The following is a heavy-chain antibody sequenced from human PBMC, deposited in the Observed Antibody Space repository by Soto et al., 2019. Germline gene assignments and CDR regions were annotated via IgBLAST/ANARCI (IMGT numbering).Heavy chain of an antibody. J-gene: IGHJ5*01. V-gene: IGHV3-48*02. D-gene: IGHD2-15*01. CDR3: ARDRCYDGTCYSASDS. CDR2: ISTTSFTI. CDR1: GFSFSTYN. Sequence: PGGSLRLSCAASGFSFSTYNMDWVRQAPGKGPEWIAHISTTSFTIYYADSVKGRFTISRDNDRNSLYLEMNSLRDEDTAVYYCARDRCYDGTCYSASDSWGQGTLVTVSS.